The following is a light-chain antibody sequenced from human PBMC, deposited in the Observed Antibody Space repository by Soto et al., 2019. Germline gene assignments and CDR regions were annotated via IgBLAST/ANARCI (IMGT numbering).Light chain of an antibody. Sequence: DIQMTQSPSTLSASVGDRVTITCRASQSISSWLAWYQQRSGKAPRLLIYKASSLESGVQSRFSGSGSGTEFTLTISSLQPDDFATYYCQQYNSYPGTFGQGTKVEIK. J-gene: IGKJ1*01. CDR1: QSISSW. V-gene: IGKV1-5*03. CDR2: KAS. CDR3: QQYNSYPGT.